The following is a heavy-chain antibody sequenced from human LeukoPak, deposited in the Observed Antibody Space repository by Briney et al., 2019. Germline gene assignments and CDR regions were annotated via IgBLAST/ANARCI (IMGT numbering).Heavy chain of an antibody. J-gene: IGHJ4*02. D-gene: IGHD3-22*01. CDR1: GFTFSSYS. CDR2: ISSSSTK. Sequence: GGSLRLSCAASGFTFSSYSLNWVRQAPGKGLEWVAYISSSSTKYYADSVKGRFTISRDNSKNTLYLQMNSLRAEDTAVYYCAKSITMINYFDYWGQGTLVTVSS. V-gene: IGHV3-48*01. CDR3: AKSITMINYFDY.